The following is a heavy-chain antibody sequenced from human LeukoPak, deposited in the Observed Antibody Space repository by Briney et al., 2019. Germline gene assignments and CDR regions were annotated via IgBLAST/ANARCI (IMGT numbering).Heavy chain of an antibody. Sequence: SQTLSLTCAISGDSVSSNSAAWNWIRQSPSRGLEWLGRTYYRSKWYNDYAVSVKSRITINPGTSKNQFSLQLNSVTPEDTAVYYCARIDSSGGYGPNWFDPWGQGTLVTVSS. CDR1: GDSVSSNSAA. D-gene: IGHD1-26*01. CDR3: ARIDSSGGYGPNWFDP. CDR2: TYYRSKWYN. V-gene: IGHV6-1*01. J-gene: IGHJ5*02.